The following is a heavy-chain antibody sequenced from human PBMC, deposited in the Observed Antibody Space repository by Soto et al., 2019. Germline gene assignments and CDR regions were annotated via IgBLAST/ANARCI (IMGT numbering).Heavy chain of an antibody. D-gene: IGHD6-19*01. CDR1: GGSISSSSYY. Sequence: QLLESGPGLVKPSETLSLTCTVSGGSISSSSYYWGWIRQPPGKGLEWIVIIYYSGSTYYNPSLKSRVTISVDTSKNQFSLKLSSVTAADTAVYYCARRSLIKGSGFDYWGQGTLVTVSS. V-gene: IGHV4-39*01. CDR3: ARRSLIKGSGFDY. J-gene: IGHJ4*02. CDR2: IYYSGST.